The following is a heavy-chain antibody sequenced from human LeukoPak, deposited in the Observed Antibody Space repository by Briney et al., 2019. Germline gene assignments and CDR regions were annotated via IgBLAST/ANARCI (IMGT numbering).Heavy chain of an antibody. CDR2: IYYSGST. CDR3: ARQGTTIFGVVIGTYYFDY. CDR1: GGSISSSSYY. V-gene: IGHV4-39*01. J-gene: IGHJ4*02. Sequence: PSETLSLTCTVSGGSISSSSYYWGWIRQPPGKGLEWTGSIYYSGSTYYNPSLKSRVTISVDTSKNQFSLKLSSVTAADTAVYYCARQGTTIFGVVIGTYYFDYWGQGTLVTVSS. D-gene: IGHD3-3*01.